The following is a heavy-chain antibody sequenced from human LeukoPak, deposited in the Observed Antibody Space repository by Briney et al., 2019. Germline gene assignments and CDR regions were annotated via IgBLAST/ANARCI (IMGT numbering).Heavy chain of an antibody. CDR3: ARYSRYSSGPTPPDY. CDR1: GGTFSSYA. CDR2: IIPVFGTA. J-gene: IGHJ4*02. V-gene: IGHV1-69*01. D-gene: IGHD6-19*01. Sequence: SVKVSCKASGGTFSSYAISWVRQAPGQGLEWMGGIIPVFGTANYAQKFQGRVTITADESTSTAYMELSSLRSEDTAVYYCARYSRYSSGPTPPDYWGQGTLVTVSS.